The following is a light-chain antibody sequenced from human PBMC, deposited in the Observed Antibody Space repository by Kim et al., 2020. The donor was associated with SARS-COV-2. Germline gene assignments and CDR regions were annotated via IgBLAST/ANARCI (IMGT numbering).Light chain of an antibody. J-gene: IGKJ2*01. CDR2: ATS. Sequence: SASIGDRVTITCRASQDINNHLAWFQQRPGRAPQALIFATSTLQSGVPSKFSGRGSGTDFTLTISNLQPEDFASYFCQQYHRYPLTFGRGTKLEI. CDR3: QQYHRYPLT. CDR1: QDINNH. V-gene: IGKV1-16*02.